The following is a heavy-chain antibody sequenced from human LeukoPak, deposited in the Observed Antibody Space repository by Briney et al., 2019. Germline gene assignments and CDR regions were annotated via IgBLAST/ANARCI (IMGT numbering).Heavy chain of an antibody. CDR3: ARGAPDSGSYYVDY. CDR1: GGSISSYY. Sequence: SETLSLTCTVSGGSISSYYWSWIRQPAGKGLEWIGRIYTNGSTNYNPSLKSRVTMSVDTSKNQFSLKLSSVTAADTAVYYCARGAPDSGSYYVDYWGQGTLVTVSS. J-gene: IGHJ4*02. D-gene: IGHD1-26*01. V-gene: IGHV4-4*07. CDR2: IYTNGST.